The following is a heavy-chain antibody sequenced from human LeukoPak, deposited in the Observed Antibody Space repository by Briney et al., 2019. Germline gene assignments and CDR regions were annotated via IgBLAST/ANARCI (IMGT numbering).Heavy chain of an antibody. CDR1: GFTFSSYA. V-gene: IGHV3-30-3*01. CDR2: ISYDGSNK. J-gene: IGHJ6*02. D-gene: IGHD5-12*01. CDR3: AREAVDSRYDYYYYGMDV. Sequence: PGGSLRLSCAASGFTFSSYAMHWVRQAPGKGLEWVAVISYDGSNKYYADSVKGRFTISRDNSKNTLYLQMNSLRAEDTAVYYCAREAVDSRYDYYYYGMDVWGQGTTVTVSS.